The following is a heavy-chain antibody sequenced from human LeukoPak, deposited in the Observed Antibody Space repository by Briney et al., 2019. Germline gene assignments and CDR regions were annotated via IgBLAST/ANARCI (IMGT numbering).Heavy chain of an antibody. J-gene: IGHJ4*02. CDR1: GYTFTGYY. Sequence: ASVKVSCKASGYTFTGYYIHWVRQAPGQGLEWMGWINPNSGGPHYAQKFQGRVTMTRDTSISTAYMELSSLRSDDTAVYYCARGEADMVVVPAAIIRDFWGQGTLVIVSS. D-gene: IGHD2-2*01. CDR2: INPNSGGP. CDR3: ARGEADMVVVPAAIIRDF. V-gene: IGHV1-2*02.